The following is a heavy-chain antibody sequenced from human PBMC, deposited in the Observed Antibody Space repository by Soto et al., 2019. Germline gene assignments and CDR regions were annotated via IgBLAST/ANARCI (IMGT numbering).Heavy chain of an antibody. CDR1: GFTFSSYG. D-gene: IGHD2-8*01. J-gene: IGHJ4*02. CDR2: ISYDGSNK. CDR3: AKDGGTYCTNGVCYTGWSFDY. Sequence: GGSLRLSCAASGFTFSSYGMHWVCQAPGKGLEWVAVISYDGSNKYYADSVKGRFTISRDNSKNTLYLQMNSLRAEDTAVYYCAKDGGTYCTNGVCYTGWSFDYWGQGTLVTVSS. V-gene: IGHV3-30*18.